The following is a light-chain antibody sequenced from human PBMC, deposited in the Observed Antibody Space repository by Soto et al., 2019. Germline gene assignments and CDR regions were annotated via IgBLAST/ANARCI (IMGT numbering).Light chain of an antibody. J-gene: IGLJ1*01. Sequence: QSALTQPASVSGSPGQSITISCTGTSSDVGAYIYVSWYQQHPGKAPKLMIYEVSNRPSGVSNRFSGSKSGNTASLTISRLQAEDEADYYCSSYSSSSFYVFGTGTKLTVL. V-gene: IGLV2-14*01. CDR3: SSYSSSSFYV. CDR2: EVS. CDR1: SSDVGAYIY.